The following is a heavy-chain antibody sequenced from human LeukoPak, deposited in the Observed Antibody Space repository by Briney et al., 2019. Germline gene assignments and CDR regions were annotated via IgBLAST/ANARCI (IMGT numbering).Heavy chain of an antibody. CDR1: VYTFTGYY. Sequence: ASVKVSCKASVYTFTGYYIHWVRQAPGQGLEWMGWINPNSGGTNYAQKFQGRVSLTRDTSISTAYMELSRLTSDDTAVYYCARDHNWGPDYWGQGTLVSVSS. J-gene: IGHJ4*02. CDR2: INPNSGGT. V-gene: IGHV1-2*02. D-gene: IGHD7-27*01. CDR3: ARDHNWGPDY.